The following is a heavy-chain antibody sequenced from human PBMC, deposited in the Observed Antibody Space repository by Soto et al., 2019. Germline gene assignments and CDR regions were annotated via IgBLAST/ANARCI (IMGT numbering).Heavy chain of an antibody. Sequence: GGSLRLSCAVSGFTFIRHWMTWVLQAPGKGLEWVANIKQDGSEEYYVDLVKGRFTISRDNAKNSLYLQMNSLRAEDTAVYYCARDGEGTTALDYWGQGALVTVSS. CDR1: GFTFIRHW. V-gene: IGHV3-7*05. CDR2: IKQDGSEE. CDR3: ARDGEGTTALDY. J-gene: IGHJ4*02. D-gene: IGHD3-10*01.